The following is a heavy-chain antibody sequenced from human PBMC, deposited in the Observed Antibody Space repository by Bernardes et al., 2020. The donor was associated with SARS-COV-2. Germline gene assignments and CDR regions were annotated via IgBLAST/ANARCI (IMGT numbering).Heavy chain of an antibody. J-gene: IGHJ3*01. CDR3: ARLQDTYVLDVFDV. Sequence: SETLSLTCTVSGATISNNLSYWGWIRLPKGRELEWIGSIFYSRSTYYNPSLKIRVTISVDASKNQFSLRLSSVTAAGTAVYYCARLQDTYVLDVFDVWGQGPMVPVSS. V-gene: IGHV4-39*01. CDR1: GATISNNLSY. CDR2: IFYSRST. D-gene: IGHD3-10*02.